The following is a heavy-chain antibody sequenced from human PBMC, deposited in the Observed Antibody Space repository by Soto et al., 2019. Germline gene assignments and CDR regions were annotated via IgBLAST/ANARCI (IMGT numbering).Heavy chain of an antibody. CDR1: GYTFTSYG. CDR3: ARAYCSGGSCYSGMDV. CDR2: ISAYNGNA. D-gene: IGHD2-15*01. Sequence: QVQLVQSGAEVKKPGASVKVSCKASGYTFTSYGISWVRQAPGQGLEWMGWISAYNGNANYAQKLQGRVTMTTDTSTSTAYMELRSLRSDDTAVYYCARAYCSGGSCYSGMDVWGQGTTVTVSS. V-gene: IGHV1-18*01. J-gene: IGHJ6*02.